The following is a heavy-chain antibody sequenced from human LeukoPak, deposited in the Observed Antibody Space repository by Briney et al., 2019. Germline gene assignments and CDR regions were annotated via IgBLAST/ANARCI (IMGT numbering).Heavy chain of an antibody. CDR2: ISWNSGSI. CDR3: AKDVVAVAGTTFFDY. D-gene: IGHD6-19*01. J-gene: IGHJ4*02. CDR1: GFTSDDYA. Sequence: PGRSLRLSCAASGFTSDDYAMPWVRQAPGKGLEWVSGISWNSGSIGYADSVKGRFTISRDNAKNSLYLQMNSLRAEDTALYYCAKDVVAVAGTTFFDYWGQGTLVTVSS. V-gene: IGHV3-9*02.